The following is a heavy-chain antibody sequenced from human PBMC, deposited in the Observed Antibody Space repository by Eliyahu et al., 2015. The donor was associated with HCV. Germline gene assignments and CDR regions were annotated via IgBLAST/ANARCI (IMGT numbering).Heavy chain of an antibody. CDR2: INRDGTEE. CDR1: RISFNTFW. D-gene: IGHD3-10*01. Sequence: ESGGDLVRPGGSLRLSCKASRISFNTFWXXWVRQAPGKGLEWVANINRDGTEENYLDSVEGRFTISRDNSKDSLYLQMNDVRVEDTAVYFCVRDKGFGRGPGYWGQGTPVLVST. J-gene: IGHJ4*02. CDR3: VRDKGFGRGPGY. V-gene: IGHV3-7*01.